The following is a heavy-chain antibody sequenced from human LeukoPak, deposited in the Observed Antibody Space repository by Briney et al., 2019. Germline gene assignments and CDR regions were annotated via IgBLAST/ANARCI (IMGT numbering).Heavy chain of an antibody. V-gene: IGHV1-2*02. D-gene: IGHD4-17*01. CDR1: GYTFTGYY. CDR3: ARGYGDYDSNFDY. CDR2: INPNSGGT. J-gene: IGHJ4*02. Sequence: ASVKVSWKASGYTFTGYYMHWVRQAPGQGLEWMGWINPNSGGTNYAQKFQGRVTMTRDTSISTAYMELSRLRSDDTAVYYCARGYGDYDSNFDYWGQGTLVTVSS.